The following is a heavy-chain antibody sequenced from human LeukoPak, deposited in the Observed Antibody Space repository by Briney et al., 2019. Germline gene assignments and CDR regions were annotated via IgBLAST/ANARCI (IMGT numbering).Heavy chain of an antibody. J-gene: IGHJ3*02. CDR2: INPSGGST. Sequence: GASVKVSCKASGYTLTSYYMHWVRQAPGPGLEWMGIINPSGGSTSYAQQFQGRVTMTRDTSTSTVYMELSRLRSEDTAVYDCAREVRYYDSSGYYTDAFDIWGQGTMVTVSS. D-gene: IGHD3-22*01. V-gene: IGHV1-46*01. CDR3: AREVRYYDSSGYYTDAFDI. CDR1: GYTLTSYY.